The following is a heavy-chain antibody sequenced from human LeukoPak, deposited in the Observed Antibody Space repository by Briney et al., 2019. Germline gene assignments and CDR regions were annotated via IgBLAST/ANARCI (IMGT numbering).Heavy chain of an antibody. CDR2: ISAYNDNT. CDR1: GYTFTSYG. D-gene: IGHD1-26*01. V-gene: IGHV1-18*01. J-gene: IGHJ5*02. Sequence: ASVKVSCKASGYTFTSYGISWVRQAPGQGLEWMGLISAYNDNTNYAHKLQGRVTMTRDMSTSTVYMELRSLRSEDTDVYYCARGGLGATTYLWFDPWGQGTLVTVSS. CDR3: ARGGLGATTYLWFDP.